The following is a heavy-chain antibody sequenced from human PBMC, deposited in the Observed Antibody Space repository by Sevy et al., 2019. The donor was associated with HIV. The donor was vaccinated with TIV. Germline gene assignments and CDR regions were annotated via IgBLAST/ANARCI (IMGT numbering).Heavy chain of an antibody. CDR3: TRWSGSQSIFDY. D-gene: IGHD1-26*01. CDR1: GFTFGDYC. CDR2: IKSKAYGGTT. Sequence: GGSLRLSCTASGFTFGDYCMSWVRQAPGKGLEWISFIKSKAYGGTTGNAASVKGRFTISRDDSKSIAYLQMNNLQTEDTPVYFCTRWSGSQSIFDYWGRGTLVTVSS. V-gene: IGHV3-49*04. J-gene: IGHJ4*02.